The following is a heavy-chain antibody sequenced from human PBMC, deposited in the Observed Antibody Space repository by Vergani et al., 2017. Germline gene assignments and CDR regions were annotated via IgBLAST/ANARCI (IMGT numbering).Heavy chain of an antibody. J-gene: IGHJ4*02. D-gene: IGHD3-10*01. CDR2: IYHSGST. Sequence: QVQLQESGPGLVKPSETLSLTCTVSGYSISSGYYWGWIRQPPGKGLEWIGSIYHSGSTYYNPSLKSRVTISVDTAKNQFSLKLSSVTAADTAVYYCARRGSGSYFSHRGTKWGYYFDYWGQGTLVTVSS. CDR1: GYSISSGYY. CDR3: ARRGSGSYFSHRGTKWGYYFDY. V-gene: IGHV4-38-2*02.